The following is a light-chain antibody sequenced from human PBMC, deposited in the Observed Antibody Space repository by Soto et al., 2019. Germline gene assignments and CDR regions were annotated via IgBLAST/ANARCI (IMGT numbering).Light chain of an antibody. CDR1: ETIRMY. CDR2: GAS. Sequence: DIQMTQSPSSLSASVGDGVTITCRASETIRMYLNWYQQRPGKAPNLLIYGASRLHSGVPSRFTGSGSGTDFTLTISSLQPEDFASYFCQQSYTSPPTFGQGTKVDIK. J-gene: IGKJ1*01. CDR3: QQSYTSPPT. V-gene: IGKV1-39*01.